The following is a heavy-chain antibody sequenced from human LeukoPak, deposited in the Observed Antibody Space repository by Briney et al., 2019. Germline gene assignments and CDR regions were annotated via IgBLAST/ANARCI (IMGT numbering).Heavy chain of an antibody. CDR1: GYSFTSQW. D-gene: IGHD2-2*01. CDR3: ARHLAGYCSSRSCPPVNDAFDI. Sequence: AESLKISCKGSGYSFTSQWIGWVRQMPGKDLEWMGIIYPDDSDTRYSPSFQGQVTISADKSISTTYLQWSSLKASDTAMYYCARHLAGYCSSRSCPPVNDAFDIWGQGTMVTVSS. J-gene: IGHJ3*02. CDR2: IYPDDSDT. V-gene: IGHV5-51*01.